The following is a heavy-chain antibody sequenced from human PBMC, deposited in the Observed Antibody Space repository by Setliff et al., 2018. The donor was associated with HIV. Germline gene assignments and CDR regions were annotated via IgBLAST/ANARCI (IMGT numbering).Heavy chain of an antibody. Sequence: RASVKVSCKASGDTFSSYAISWVRQAPGQGLEWMGGIIPILGIANYAQKFQGRLTITADKSTNTAYMELSSLKSDDTAVYYCARGPEEGDCSGGSCYGNFDPWGQGTLVTVSS. D-gene: IGHD2-15*01. CDR2: IIPILGIA. CDR1: GDTFSSYA. CDR3: ARGPEEGDCSGGSCYGNFDP. V-gene: IGHV1-69*10. J-gene: IGHJ5*02.